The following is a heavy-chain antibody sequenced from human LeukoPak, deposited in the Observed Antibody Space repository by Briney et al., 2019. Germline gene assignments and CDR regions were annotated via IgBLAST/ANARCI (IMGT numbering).Heavy chain of an antibody. CDR2: ISGXXGST. J-gene: IGHJ4*02. Sequence: GGSLRLSCAXSGFTFSXXXXXXXXXXXXXXXXXXXXISGXXGSTYXAXXXXGRXXXXRXXXKNTLYLQMNSLRAEDTAVYYCAKARSSTVTTSFDYWGQGTLVTVSS. CDR1: GFTFSXXX. CDR3: AKARSSTVTTSFDY. D-gene: IGHD4-17*01. V-gene: IGHV3-23*01.